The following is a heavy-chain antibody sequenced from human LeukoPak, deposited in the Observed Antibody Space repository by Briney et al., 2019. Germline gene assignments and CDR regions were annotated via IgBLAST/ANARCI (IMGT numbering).Heavy chain of an antibody. Sequence: PGGSLRLSCAASGFTFSSYGMHWVRQAPGKGLVWVAVIWYDGSNKYYADSVKGRFTISRDNSKNTLYLQMDSLRAEDTAVYYCARNGGLDYWGQGTLVTVSS. D-gene: IGHD4-23*01. J-gene: IGHJ4*02. CDR1: GFTFSSYG. V-gene: IGHV3-33*01. CDR2: IWYDGSNK. CDR3: ARNGGLDY.